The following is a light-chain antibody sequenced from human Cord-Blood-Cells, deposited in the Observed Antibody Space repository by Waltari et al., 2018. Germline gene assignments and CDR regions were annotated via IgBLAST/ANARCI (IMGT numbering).Light chain of an antibody. Sequence: SYELTQPPSVSVSPGQTVSITCSGDKLGDKYACWYQQKPGQSPVLVIYQDSKRPSGIPERFSGSNSGNTATLTISGTQAMDEADYYCQAWDSSTVVFGTGTKVTVL. CDR2: QDS. CDR3: QAWDSSTVV. V-gene: IGLV3-1*01. CDR1: KLGDKY. J-gene: IGLJ1*01.